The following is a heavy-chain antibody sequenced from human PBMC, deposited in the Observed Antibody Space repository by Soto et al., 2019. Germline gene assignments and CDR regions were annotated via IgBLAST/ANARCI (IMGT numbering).Heavy chain of an antibody. CDR2: IRATGCET. D-gene: IGHD2-15*01. CDR1: GFTFSTYA. CDR3: ATSERITVSIAAFHTHS. V-gene: IGHV3-23*01. Sequence: EVQLLESGGVLVQPGGSLRLSCAASGFTFSTYAMTWVRQAPGKGPEWVSAIRATGCETYYAGSLKVRFTISRDNSKSTLSLQMNGLRVEDAAIDYSATSERITVSIAAFHTHSWGQGTLVTFSS. J-gene: IGHJ4*02.